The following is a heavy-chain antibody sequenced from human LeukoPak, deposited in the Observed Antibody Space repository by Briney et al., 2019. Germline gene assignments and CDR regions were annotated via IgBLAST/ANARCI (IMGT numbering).Heavy chain of an antibody. CDR2: IKKDGSEK. Sequence: GGSLRLSCTASGFIFSGSCMAWIRQAPGKGREWVAFIKKDGSEKYYVDSMKGRFTISRDNAKNSLFLQMNSLRAEDAGIYYCTTDTWYSAGHWGQGTLVTVPS. D-gene: IGHD2-15*01. CDR1: GFIFSGSC. J-gene: IGHJ4*02. V-gene: IGHV3-7*03. CDR3: TTDTWYSAGH.